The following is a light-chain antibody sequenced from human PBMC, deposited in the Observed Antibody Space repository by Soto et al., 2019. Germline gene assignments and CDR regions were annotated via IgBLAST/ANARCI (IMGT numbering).Light chain of an antibody. CDR2: GAS. V-gene: IGKV3-20*01. J-gene: IGKJ1*01. CDR1: QSISSSF. Sequence: EVVLTQSPGTLSLSPGERATLSCRASQSISSSFIAWYQQKPGQAPRLLISGASGRATGIPDRFSASGSGTDFTLTIRGLEPEDFAVYYCQQYDSSPDTFGQGTKVDIK. CDR3: QQYDSSPDT.